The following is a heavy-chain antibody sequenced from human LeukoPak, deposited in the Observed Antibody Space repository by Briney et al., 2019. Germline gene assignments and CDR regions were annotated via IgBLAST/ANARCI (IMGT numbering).Heavy chain of an antibody. CDR1: GGSISSYY. Sequence: SETLSLTCTVSGGSISSYYWSWIRQPPGKGLEWIGYIYYSGSTNYNPSLKSRVTISVDTSKNQFSLKLSSVTAADTAVYYCARTPQYSSSPAAFDIWGQGTMVTVSS. CDR2: IYYSGST. V-gene: IGHV4-59*01. J-gene: IGHJ3*02. CDR3: ARTPQYSSSPAAFDI. D-gene: IGHD6-13*01.